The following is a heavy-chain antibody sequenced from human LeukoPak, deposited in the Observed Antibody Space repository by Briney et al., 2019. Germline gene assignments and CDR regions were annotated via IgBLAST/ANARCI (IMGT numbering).Heavy chain of an antibody. J-gene: IGHJ4*02. CDR1: GFTFSSHS. D-gene: IGHD3-10*01. CDR2: ISSSGSYI. Sequence: SGGSLRLSCAASGFTFSSHSMNWVRQAPGKGLEWVSSISSSGSYIYYPDSVKGRFTISRDNAKNSLYLQLNSLRDEDTAVYYCARGRGLTLSYHYFDYWGQGTLVTVSS. V-gene: IGHV3-21*06. CDR3: ARGRGLTLSYHYFDY.